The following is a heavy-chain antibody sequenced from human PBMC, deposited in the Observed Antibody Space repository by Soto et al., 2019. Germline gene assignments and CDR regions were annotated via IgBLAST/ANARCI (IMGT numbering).Heavy chain of an antibody. D-gene: IGHD3-10*01. V-gene: IGHV4-34*01. Sequence: QVQLQQWGAGLLKPSETLSLTCAVYGGSFSGYYWSWIRQPPGKGLEWIGEINHSGSTNYNPSLKSRVTISVDPSKNQFALKLSSVTAADTAVYYCARGRKRSFDPWGQGTLVTVSS. J-gene: IGHJ5*02. CDR2: INHSGST. CDR3: ARGRKRSFDP. CDR1: GGSFSGYY.